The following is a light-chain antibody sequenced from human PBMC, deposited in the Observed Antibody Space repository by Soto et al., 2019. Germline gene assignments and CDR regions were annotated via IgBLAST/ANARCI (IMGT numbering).Light chain of an antibody. CDR1: QSISTW. J-gene: IGKJ2*01. CDR3: QQYKTYTT. Sequence: DIQMTQSPSTLSASVGDRVTITCRASQSISTWLVWYQQKPGKAPKVLIYDASSLQSGVTSRFSGHGSGTDFTLTNSSLQPDDSAIYYCQQYKTYTTFGQGTKLEIK. CDR2: DAS. V-gene: IGKV1-5*01.